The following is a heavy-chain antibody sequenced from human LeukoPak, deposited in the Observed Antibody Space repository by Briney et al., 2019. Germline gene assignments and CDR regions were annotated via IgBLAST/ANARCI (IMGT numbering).Heavy chain of an antibody. V-gene: IGHV3-48*02. CDR3: ARDTNWAFDY. D-gene: IGHD1-1*01. CDR2: ISGSGSPI. CDR1: GFTFSIYS. J-gene: IGHJ4*02. Sequence: GGSLRLSCAASGFTFSIYSMNWVRQAPGKGLEWVSYISGSGSPISYATSVKGRFTISRDNAKNSLYLQMNSLRDEDTAVYYCARDTNWAFDYWGQGTLVAVSP.